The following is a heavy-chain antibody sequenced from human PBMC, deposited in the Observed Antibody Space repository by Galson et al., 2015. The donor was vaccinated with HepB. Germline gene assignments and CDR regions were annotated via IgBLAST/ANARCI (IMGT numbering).Heavy chain of an antibody. V-gene: IGHV3-48*02. D-gene: IGHD6-6*01. Sequence: SLRLSCAASGFTFSSYSMNWVRQAPGKGLEWVSYISSSSSTIYYADSVKGRFTISRDNAKNSLYLQMNSLRDEDTAAYYCARDLVAARPSPVDWYFDLWGRGTLVTVSS. CDR2: ISSSSSTI. J-gene: IGHJ2*01. CDR1: GFTFSSYS. CDR3: ARDLVAARPSPVDWYFDL.